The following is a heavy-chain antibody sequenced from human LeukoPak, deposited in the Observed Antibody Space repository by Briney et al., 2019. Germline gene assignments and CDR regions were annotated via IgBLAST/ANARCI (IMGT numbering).Heavy chain of an antibody. CDR1: GDSVSSNSAA. V-gene: IGHV6-1*01. Sequence: QTLSLTCAISGDSVSSNSAAWNWIRQSPSRGLEWLGRTYYRSKWNNDYAVSVKSRIPSNPDTSKNQFSLQLNSVRPEDTAVYYCARGDSSGWPYFDYWGQGTLVTVSS. J-gene: IGHJ4*02. CDR3: ARGDSSGWPYFDY. CDR2: TYYRSKWNN. D-gene: IGHD6-19*01.